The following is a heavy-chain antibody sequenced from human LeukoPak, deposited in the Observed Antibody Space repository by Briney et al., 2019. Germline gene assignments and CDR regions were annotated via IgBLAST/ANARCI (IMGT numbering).Heavy chain of an antibody. CDR2: ISSSSSYI. CDR1: GFTFSSYS. V-gene: IGHV3-21*01. J-gene: IGHJ6*02. D-gene: IGHD3-22*01. CDR3: ARDSRGYYYDSSGYPLSVYYYGMDV. Sequence: GGSLRLSCAASGFTFSSYSMNWVRQAPGKGLEWVSSISSSSSYIYYADSVKGRFTISRDNAKNSLYLQMNSLRAEDTAVYYCARDSRGYYYDSSGYPLSVYYYGMDVWGQGATVTVSS.